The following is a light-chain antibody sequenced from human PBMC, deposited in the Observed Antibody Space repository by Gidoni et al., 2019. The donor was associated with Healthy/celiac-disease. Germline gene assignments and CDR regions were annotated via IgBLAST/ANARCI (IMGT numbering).Light chain of an antibody. J-gene: IGKJ4*01. Sequence: AIQLTQSPSSLSASVGDRVTITCRASQGSSSALAWYKQKPGKAPKLLIYDASRLESGVPSRFSGSGSGTDFTLTISSLQPEDFATYYCQQFNNYLLTFGGGTKVEIK. V-gene: IGKV1D-13*01. CDR2: DAS. CDR1: QGSSSA. CDR3: QQFNNYLLT.